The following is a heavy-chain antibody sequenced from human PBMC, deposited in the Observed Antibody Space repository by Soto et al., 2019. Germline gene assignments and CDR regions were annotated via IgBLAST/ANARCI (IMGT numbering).Heavy chain of an antibody. V-gene: IGHV4-4*02. Sequence: SETLSLTCGVSDDSTRSRYWWTWVRRPPGRGLQWIGEVNQSGTSNYNPSLKSRVTISIDNSKNHFSLEMTSVTAADTAVYYCAIAFGVATLLGMDVWGQGTTVTV. J-gene: IGHJ6*02. D-gene: IGHD5-12*01. CDR2: VNQSGTS. CDR1: DDSTRSRYW. CDR3: AIAFGVATLLGMDV.